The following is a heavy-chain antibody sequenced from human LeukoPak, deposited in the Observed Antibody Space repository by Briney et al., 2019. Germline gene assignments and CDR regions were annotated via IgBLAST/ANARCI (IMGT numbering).Heavy chain of an antibody. D-gene: IGHD2-15*01. CDR2: INAGNSNR. J-gene: IGHJ2*01. Sequence: GASVKVSCKASGYTFTSYAIHWVRQAPGQRLEWMGWINAGNSNRKYSQKFQGRVTITRDTSASTAYMELSSLRSEDTAVYYCARGSIVAKKDWYFDLWGRGTLVTVSS. CDR1: GYTFTSYA. V-gene: IGHV1-3*01. CDR3: ARGSIVAKKDWYFDL.